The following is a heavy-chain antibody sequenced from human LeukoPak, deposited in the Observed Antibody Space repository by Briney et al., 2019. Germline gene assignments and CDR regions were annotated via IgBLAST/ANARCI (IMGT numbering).Heavy chain of an antibody. CDR1: GGSISSYY. Sequence: PSETLSLTCTVSGGSISSYYWSWIRQPPGKGLEWIGYIYYSGSTNYNPSLKSRVTISVDTSKNHFSLNLSSVTAADTAVYYCARSTGGNSAYWGQGILVTVFS. V-gene: IGHV4-59*08. CDR3: ARSTGGNSAY. CDR2: IYYSGST. J-gene: IGHJ4*02. D-gene: IGHD4-23*01.